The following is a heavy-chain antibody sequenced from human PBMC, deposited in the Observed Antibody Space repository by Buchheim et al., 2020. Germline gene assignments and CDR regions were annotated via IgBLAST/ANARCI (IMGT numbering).Heavy chain of an antibody. V-gene: IGHV4-4*02. CDR1: GASISSTYW. D-gene: IGHD1-26*01. Sequence: QVQLQESGPGLVKPSGTLSLTCAVSGASISSTYWWTWVRQPPGEGLEWIGEIFHTGSTNYNASLKSRFTISLDKSNNQFSLNLNSVTAADTAVYYCARGGEWEQIFDYWGQGTL. CDR2: IFHTGST. J-gene: IGHJ4*02. CDR3: ARGGEWEQIFDY.